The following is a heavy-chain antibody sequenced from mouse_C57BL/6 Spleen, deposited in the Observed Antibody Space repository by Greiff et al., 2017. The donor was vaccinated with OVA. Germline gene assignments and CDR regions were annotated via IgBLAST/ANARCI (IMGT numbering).Heavy chain of an antibody. Sequence: QVTLKVSGPGILQSSQTLSLTCSFSGFSLSTSGMGVSWIRQPSGKGLEWLAHIYWDDDKRYNPSLKSRLTISKDTSRKQVFLKITSVDTADTATYYCARVPSYYGSSYRYFDVWGTGTTVTVSS. J-gene: IGHJ1*03. CDR3: ARVPSYYGSSYRYFDV. CDR2: IYWDDDK. D-gene: IGHD1-1*01. V-gene: IGHV8-12*01. CDR1: GFSLSTSGMG.